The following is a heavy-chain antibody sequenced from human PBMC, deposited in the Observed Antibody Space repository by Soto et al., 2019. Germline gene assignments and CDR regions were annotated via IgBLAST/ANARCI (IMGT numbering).Heavy chain of an antibody. V-gene: IGHV3-21*04. CDR3: ALGSGGPNDAFDI. CDR2: ISSSSSYI. CDR1: GFTFSSYI. J-gene: IGHJ3*02. D-gene: IGHD2-15*01. Sequence: GGSLRLSCAASGFTFSSYIMNWVRQAPGKGLEWVSSISSSSSYIYYADSVKGRFTISRDNAKNSLYLQMNSLRAEDTAVYYCALGSGGPNDAFDIWGQGTMVTVSS.